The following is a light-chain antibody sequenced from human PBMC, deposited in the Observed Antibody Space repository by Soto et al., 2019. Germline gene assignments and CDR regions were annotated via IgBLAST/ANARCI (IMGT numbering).Light chain of an antibody. Sequence: QSALTQPRSVSGSPGQSVTISCTGTSSDVGGYNYVSWYQQHPGKAPKLMIYDVNKRPSGVPDRFAGSKSGNTASLTISGLQAEDEADYYCCSYAGSYPLYVFGTGTKLTVL. CDR2: DVN. CDR1: SSDVGGYNY. V-gene: IGLV2-11*01. J-gene: IGLJ1*01. CDR3: CSYAGSYPLYV.